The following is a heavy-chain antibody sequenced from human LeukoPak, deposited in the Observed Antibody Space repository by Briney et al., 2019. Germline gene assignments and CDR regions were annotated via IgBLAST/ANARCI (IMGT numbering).Heavy chain of an antibody. Sequence: PGRSLRLSCAASGFTFSNYGIHWVRQAPGKGLEWVAVICYDGSNKYYADSVKGRFTISRDNAQNSLYLQMNSLRAEDTAVYYCARVRGGYCSGGSCYSAFDIWGQGTMVTVSS. CDR1: GFTFSNYG. V-gene: IGHV3-33*03. CDR2: ICYDGSNK. CDR3: ARVRGGYCSGGSCYSAFDI. D-gene: IGHD2-15*01. J-gene: IGHJ3*02.